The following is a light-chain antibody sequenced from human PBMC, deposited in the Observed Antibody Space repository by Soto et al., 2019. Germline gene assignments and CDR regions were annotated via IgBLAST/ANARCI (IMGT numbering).Light chain of an antibody. CDR2: SAS. Sequence: EIVMTQSPATLSLSPGQSAAISCLASQSVSSKLAWYQQRPGQAPRLLIYSASTRATGLPARFSGSGYGTDFTLTISSLQPEDFATYYCQQSYSTLDYTFGQGTKVDIK. J-gene: IGKJ2*01. CDR1: QSVSSK. CDR3: QQSYSTLDYT. V-gene: IGKV3-15*01.